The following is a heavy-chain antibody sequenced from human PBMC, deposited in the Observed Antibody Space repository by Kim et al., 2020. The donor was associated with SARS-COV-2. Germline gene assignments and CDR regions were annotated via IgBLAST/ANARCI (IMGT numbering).Heavy chain of an antibody. Sequence: KGRFTISGDNAKNTLYLQMNSLRAEDTAVYYCARDPDSSLYYYYYGMDVWGQGTTVTVSS. CDR3: ARDPDSSLYYYYYGMDV. J-gene: IGHJ6*02. V-gene: IGHV3-74*01. D-gene: IGHD6-6*01.